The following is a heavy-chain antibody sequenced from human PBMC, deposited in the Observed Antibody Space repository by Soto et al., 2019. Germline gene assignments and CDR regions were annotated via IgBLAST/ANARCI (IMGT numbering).Heavy chain of an antibody. CDR1: GYIFSSLG. D-gene: IGHD1-1*01. CDR3: ARRTRYNAGAYYHYTLDV. V-gene: IGHV1-18*01. J-gene: IGHJ6*02. CDR2: ISGYNGAT. Sequence: QVHLLQSGAEMKKPGASVRVSCRASGYIFSSLGISWVRQAPGQGLEWVGWISGYNGATNYAQILQGRVTLTTDTSTQTAYMELRSLRSDDTAVYYCARRTRYNAGAYYHYTLDVWGQGTSVTVSS.